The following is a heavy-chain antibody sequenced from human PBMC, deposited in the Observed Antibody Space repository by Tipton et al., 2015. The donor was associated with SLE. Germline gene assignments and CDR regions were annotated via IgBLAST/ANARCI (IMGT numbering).Heavy chain of an antibody. CDR1: GGSFSGYY. D-gene: IGHD3-9*01. CDR2: INHSGST. CDR3: ASGILTGNAAFDV. J-gene: IGHJ3*01. V-gene: IGHV4-34*01. Sequence: GLVKPSETLSLTCAVYGGSFSGYYWSWIRQPPGKGLEWIGEINHSGSTNYNPSLKSRVTISVDTSKNQFSLILRSVTAAGTAVYYCASGILTGNAAFDVWGQGTMVTVSP.